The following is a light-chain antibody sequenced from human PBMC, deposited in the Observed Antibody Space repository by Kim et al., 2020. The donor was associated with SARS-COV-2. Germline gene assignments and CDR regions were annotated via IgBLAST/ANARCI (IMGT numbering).Light chain of an antibody. Sequence: SLSPGERVTLACRASQSVSSNLAWYQQKPGQAPRLLIDGASTRATGIPARFSGSGSGTEFTLTISSLQSEDFAVYYCQQYNNWPLTFGGGTKLEI. CDR3: QQYNNWPLT. CDR1: QSVSSN. V-gene: IGKV3-15*01. J-gene: IGKJ4*01. CDR2: GAS.